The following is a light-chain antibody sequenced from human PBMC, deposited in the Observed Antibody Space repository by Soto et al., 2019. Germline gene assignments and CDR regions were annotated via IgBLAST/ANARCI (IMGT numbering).Light chain of an antibody. CDR3: GTWDGSLSIFV. CDR2: DND. V-gene: IGLV1-51*02. Sequence: QSVLTQPPSVSAAPGQMVTMSCSGASSNIGAHYESWHQQVPGTAPKLLIYDNDKRPPGIPARLSGAKSGASAAPGITGLQTAEEEDYYCGTWDGSLSIFVFGAGTKVTVL. CDR1: SSNIGAHY. J-gene: IGLJ1*01.